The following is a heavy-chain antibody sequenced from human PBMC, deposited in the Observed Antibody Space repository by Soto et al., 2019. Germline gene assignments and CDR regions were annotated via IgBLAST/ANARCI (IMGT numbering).Heavy chain of an antibody. CDR2: INSDGSST. J-gene: IGHJ4*02. CDR1: GFTFSSYW. Sequence: EVQLVESGGCLVQPGGSLRLSCAASGFTFSSYWMHWVCQAPGKGLVWVSRINSDGSSTGYADSVMGRFTISRDNAKNTLYLQMNSLRAEDTAVYYCARDQGYCSGGSCYVAGYWGQGTLVTVSS. CDR3: ARDQGYCSGGSCYVAGY. V-gene: IGHV3-74*01. D-gene: IGHD2-15*01.